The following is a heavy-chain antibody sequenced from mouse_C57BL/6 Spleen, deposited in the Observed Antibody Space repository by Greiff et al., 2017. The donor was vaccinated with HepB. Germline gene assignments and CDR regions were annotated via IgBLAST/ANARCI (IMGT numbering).Heavy chain of an antibody. Sequence: VQLQQSGAELVKPGASVKISCKASGYAFSSYWMNWVKQRPGKGLEWIGQIYPGDGDTNYNGKFKGKATLTADKSSSTADMQLSSRTSENSAVYFCAREDYGTLYAMDYWGQGTSVTVSS. J-gene: IGHJ4*01. CDR1: GYAFSSYW. D-gene: IGHD1-1*01. V-gene: IGHV1-80*01. CDR2: IYPGDGDT. CDR3: AREDYGTLYAMDY.